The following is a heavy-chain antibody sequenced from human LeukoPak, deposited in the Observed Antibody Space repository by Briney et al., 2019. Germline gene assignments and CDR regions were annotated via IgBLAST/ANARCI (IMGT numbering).Heavy chain of an antibody. Sequence: GGSLRLSCAASGFTFSNYAMHWVRQAPGKGLEWVTIISYDGTNKYYADSVKGRFTISRDNSKNTLFLQMNSLRAEDTAVYYCARSNYYDSRSWGFDIWGQGTMVTVSS. J-gene: IGHJ3*02. CDR1: GFTFSNYA. CDR3: ARSNYYDSRSWGFDI. V-gene: IGHV3-30*04. CDR2: ISYDGTNK. D-gene: IGHD3-22*01.